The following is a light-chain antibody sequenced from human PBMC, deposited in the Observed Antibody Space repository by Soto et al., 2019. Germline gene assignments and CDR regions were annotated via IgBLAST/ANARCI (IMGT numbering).Light chain of an antibody. J-gene: IGLJ3*02. CDR1: SSNIGAGYD. Sequence: QSVLTQPPSVSGAPGQRVTISCTETSSNIGAGYDVHWYQQLPGTAPKLLIYANVNRPSGVPDRFSGSKSGTSASLAITGLQAEDEADYYCQSYDSTLTAWVFGGGTKVTVL. CDR2: ANV. V-gene: IGLV1-40*01. CDR3: QSYDSTLTAWV.